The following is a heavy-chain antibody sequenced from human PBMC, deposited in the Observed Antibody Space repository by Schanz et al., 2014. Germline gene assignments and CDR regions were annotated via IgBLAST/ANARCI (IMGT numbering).Heavy chain of an antibody. J-gene: IGHJ5*02. CDR2: IHQSGGT. D-gene: IGHD3-3*01. CDR1: GGDIGNYY. Sequence: QVQLQESGPGLVKPSETLSLTCSVSGGDIGNYYWSWIRQPPGKGLEWIGYIHQSGGTNYNPSLKSRVTILVDTPKNQFSRRLPSLTAADTAVYYCAKFLYDDPSWGQGTLVTVSS. CDR3: AKFLYDDPS. V-gene: IGHV4-59*08.